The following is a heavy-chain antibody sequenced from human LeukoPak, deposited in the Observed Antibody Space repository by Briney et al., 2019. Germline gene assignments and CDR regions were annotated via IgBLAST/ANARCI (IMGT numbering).Heavy chain of an antibody. Sequence: EGSLRLSCAASGFTFSTSAISWVRQAPGEGLQWVSTLTGGDGGTYYADSVKGRFTISRDNSKHTVYLEMNSLRAEDTAVYYCARRLLVGTTVRPYFDYWGQGTLVTVSS. CDR1: GFTFSTSA. D-gene: IGHD1-26*01. V-gene: IGHV3-23*01. J-gene: IGHJ4*02. CDR2: LTGGDGGT. CDR3: ARRLLVGTTVRPYFDY.